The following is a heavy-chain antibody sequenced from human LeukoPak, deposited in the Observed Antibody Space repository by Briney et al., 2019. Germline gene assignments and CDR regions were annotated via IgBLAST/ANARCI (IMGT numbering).Heavy chain of an antibody. V-gene: IGHV4-59*08. Sequence: SETLSLTCTVSGGSINNYYWSWTRQPPGKGLEWIGYISYTGNTNYNPSLKSRVTISVDTSKNQFSLKLSSVTAADTAVYYCASLEGEAHDYGDHGGYYGMDVWGQGTTVTVSS. CDR3: ASLEGEAHDYGDHGGYYGMDV. J-gene: IGHJ6*02. D-gene: IGHD4-17*01. CDR1: GGSINNYY. CDR2: ISYTGNT.